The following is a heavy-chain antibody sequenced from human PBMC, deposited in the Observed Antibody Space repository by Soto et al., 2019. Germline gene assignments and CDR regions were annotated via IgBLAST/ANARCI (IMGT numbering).Heavy chain of an antibody. V-gene: IGHV3-11*01. CDR3: ARVLATIFGVVIIAPEYYFDY. D-gene: IGHD3-3*01. J-gene: IGHJ4*02. Sequence: GGSLRLSCAASGFTFSDYYMSWIRQAPGKGLEWVSYISSSGSTIYYADSVKGRFTISRDNAKNSLYLQMNSLRAEDTAVYYCARVLATIFGVVIIAPEYYFDYWGQGTLVTVSS. CDR1: GFTFSDYY. CDR2: ISSSGSTI.